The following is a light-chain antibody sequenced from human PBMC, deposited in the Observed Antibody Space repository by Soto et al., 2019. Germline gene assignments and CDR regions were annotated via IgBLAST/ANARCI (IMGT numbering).Light chain of an antibody. V-gene: IGLV2-23*03. CDR3: CSYAGSSAFDVV. J-gene: IGLJ2*01. CDR2: EGS. Sequence: QSALTQPASVSGSPGQSITISCTGTSSDVGSYNLVSWYQQHPGKAPKLMIYEGSKWTSGVSNRFSGSKSGNTASLTISGLQAEDEADYYCCSYAGSSAFDVVFGGGTKLTVL. CDR1: SSDVGSYNL.